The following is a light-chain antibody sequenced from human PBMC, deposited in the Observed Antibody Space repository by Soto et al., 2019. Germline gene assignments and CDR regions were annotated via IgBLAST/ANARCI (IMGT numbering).Light chain of an antibody. V-gene: IGKV1-39*01. CDR3: QQSYSTPWT. J-gene: IGKJ1*01. CDR2: DAS. Sequence: IQMTQSPSTLSASLGDRVTITCRASQSLGIWLAWHQQKPGKAPKLLIYDASTLKSGVPSRFSCSGSGTDFTLTISSLQPEDFATYYSQQSYSTPWTFGQGTKVDIK. CDR1: QSLGIW.